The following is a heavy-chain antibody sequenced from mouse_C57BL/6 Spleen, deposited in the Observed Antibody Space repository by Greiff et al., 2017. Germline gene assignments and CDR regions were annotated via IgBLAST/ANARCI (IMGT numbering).Heavy chain of an antibody. J-gene: IGHJ4*01. CDR2: IDPEDGDT. V-gene: IGHV14-1*01. CDR1: GFNIKDYY. D-gene: IGHD1-1*01. CDR3: TTGYYYGSSSYAMDY. Sequence: VHVKQSGAELVRPGASVKLSCTASGFNIKDYYMHWVKQRPEQGLEWIGRIDPEDGDTEYAPKFQGKATMTADTSSNTAYLQLSSLTSEDTAVYYCTTGYYYGSSSYAMDYWGQGTSVTVSS.